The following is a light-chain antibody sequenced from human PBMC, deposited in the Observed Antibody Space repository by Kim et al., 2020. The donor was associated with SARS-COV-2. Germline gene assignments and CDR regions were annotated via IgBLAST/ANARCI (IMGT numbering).Light chain of an antibody. CDR3: QQYVSSWT. Sequence: DIQMTQSPSTLSASVGDRVTITCRASQHITIWLAWYQQKSGTAPKLLISKASNLESGVPSRFSGSGSGTEFTLTITSLQPDDSATYYCQQYVSSWTFGQGTKVDIK. V-gene: IGKV1-5*03. J-gene: IGKJ1*01. CDR2: KAS. CDR1: QHITIW.